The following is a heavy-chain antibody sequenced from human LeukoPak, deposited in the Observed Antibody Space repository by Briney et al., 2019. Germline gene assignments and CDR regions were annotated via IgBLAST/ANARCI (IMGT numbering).Heavy chain of an antibody. Sequence: SETLSLTCTVSGGSISSGGYYWSWNRQPPGKGLEWIGYIYHSGSTYYNPSLKSRVTISVDRSKNQFSLKLSSVTAADTAVYYCSGGADAFDIWGQGTMVTVSS. V-gene: IGHV4-30-2*01. CDR2: IYHSGST. D-gene: IGHD3-16*01. J-gene: IGHJ3*02. CDR1: GGSISSGGYY. CDR3: SGGADAFDI.